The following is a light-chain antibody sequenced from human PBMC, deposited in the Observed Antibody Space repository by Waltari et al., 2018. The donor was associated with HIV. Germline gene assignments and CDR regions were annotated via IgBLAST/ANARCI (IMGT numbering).Light chain of an antibody. Sequence: VVTQGPSLPVSAGGTVTLTCASSTGAVTSGHCLDRFQRRPGEAPKTLIHDTTKRPSWTPARFSGSLLGGKAALTLSGAQFEDEADYFCLLSFNGVVVFGGGTTLTVL. CDR1: TGAVTSGHC. CDR2: DTT. J-gene: IGLJ2*01. CDR3: LLSFNGVVV. V-gene: IGLV7-46*01.